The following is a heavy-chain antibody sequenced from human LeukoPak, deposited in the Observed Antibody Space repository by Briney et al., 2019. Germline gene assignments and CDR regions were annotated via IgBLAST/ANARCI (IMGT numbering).Heavy chain of an antibody. J-gene: IGHJ3*02. CDR1: GGSISSSSYY. CDR3: AREYSVDTAMVDAFDI. V-gene: IGHV4-39*07. D-gene: IGHD5-18*01. Sequence: SETLSLTCTVSGGSISSSSYYWGWIRQPPGKGLEWIGSIYYSGSTYYNPSLKSRVTISVDTSKNQFSLKLSSVTAADTAVYYCAREYSVDTAMVDAFDIWGQGTMVTVSS. CDR2: IYYSGST.